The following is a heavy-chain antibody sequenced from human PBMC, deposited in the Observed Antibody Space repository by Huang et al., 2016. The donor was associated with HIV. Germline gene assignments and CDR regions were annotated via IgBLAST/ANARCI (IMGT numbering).Heavy chain of an antibody. CDR1: GFIFSNAW. CDR2: IKSKTNGETK. J-gene: IGHJ4*02. Sequence: EVQLVESGGGLVQPGGSLRLSCAASGFIFSNAWMSWVSQAPGKGLELVGRIKSKTNGETKDYAAPVKGRFNSSRDDSKNTLYLQMSSLKIEDTAVYYCVTPRMGATGLGCWGQGTLVTVSS. CDR3: VTPRMGATGLGC. D-gene: IGHD1-26*01. V-gene: IGHV3-15*01.